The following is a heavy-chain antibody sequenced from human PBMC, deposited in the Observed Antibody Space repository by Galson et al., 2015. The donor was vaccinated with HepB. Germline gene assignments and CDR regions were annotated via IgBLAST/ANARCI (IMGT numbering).Heavy chain of an antibody. CDR3: ARTRGAAAGIFDN. CDR2: INSDGSYI. D-gene: IGHD6-13*01. Sequence: SLRLSCAASGFTFSSYRMHWVRQVPGKGLVWVSRINSDGSYITYADSVKGRFTISRDNAKDTLYLQMNSPRAEDTALYYCARTRGAAAGIFDNWGQGSLVTVSS. J-gene: IGHJ4*02. CDR1: GFTFSSYR. V-gene: IGHV3-74*01.